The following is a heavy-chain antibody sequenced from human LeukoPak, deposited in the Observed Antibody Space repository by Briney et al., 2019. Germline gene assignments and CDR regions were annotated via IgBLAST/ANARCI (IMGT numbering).Heavy chain of an antibody. D-gene: IGHD1-26*01. CDR3: ARVHSGSYSFDY. Sequence: SETLSLTRPVSGFSIRSGPPGGCRPQPPGRGLAWIGSIYHSGSTYYNPSLKSRVTISVDTSKTQFSLKLSSVTAADTAVYYCARVHSGSYSFDYWGQGTLVTVSS. CDR1: GFSIRSGPP. V-gene: IGHV4-38-2*02. CDR2: IYHSGST. J-gene: IGHJ4*02.